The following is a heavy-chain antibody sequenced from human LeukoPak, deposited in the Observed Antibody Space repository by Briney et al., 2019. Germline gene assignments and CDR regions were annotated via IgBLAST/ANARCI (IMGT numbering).Heavy chain of an antibody. CDR3: GSSTAHYYNYGMDV. CDR1: GFIVSTKY. Sequence: GGSLRLSCAASGFIVSTKYMSWVRQAPGKGLEWVSSVYSTDNTYYADPVKGRFSTSRDTSKNTLYLQMNSLRAEDTAVYYCGSSTAHYYNYGMDVWGQGATVTVSS. V-gene: IGHV3-53*01. CDR2: VYSTDNT. D-gene: IGHD2-21*02. J-gene: IGHJ6*02.